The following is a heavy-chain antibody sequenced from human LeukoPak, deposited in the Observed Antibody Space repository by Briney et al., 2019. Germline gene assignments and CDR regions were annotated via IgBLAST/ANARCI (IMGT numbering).Heavy chain of an antibody. CDR1: GFTFSSNA. Sequence: GGSLRLSCAASGFTFSSNAMHWLRQAPGKGLEWVAVISYDGSNKYYADSVKGRFTISRDNSKNTLYLQMNSLRAEDTAVYYCASAVWFGELAGALDYWGQGTLVTVSS. D-gene: IGHD3-10*01. CDR3: ASAVWFGELAGALDY. V-gene: IGHV3-30*04. CDR2: ISYDGSNK. J-gene: IGHJ4*02.